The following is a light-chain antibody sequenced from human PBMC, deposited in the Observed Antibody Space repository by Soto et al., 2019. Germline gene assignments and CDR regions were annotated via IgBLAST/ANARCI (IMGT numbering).Light chain of an antibody. V-gene: IGKV3-15*01. CDR2: RAS. CDR1: QNIYSN. J-gene: IGKJ1*01. Sequence: IVMTQSPATLSESPGGRATFSCRASQNIYSNIAWYQQRPGQAPRILIYRASTRATGVPARFSGSGSGTEFTLTISSLQSEDFAVYSCLQYHNLWAFGQGTKVDIK. CDR3: LQYHNLWA.